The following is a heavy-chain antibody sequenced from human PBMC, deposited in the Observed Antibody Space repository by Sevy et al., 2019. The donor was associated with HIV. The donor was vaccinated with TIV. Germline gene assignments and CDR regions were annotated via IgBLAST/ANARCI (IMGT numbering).Heavy chain of an antibody. J-gene: IGHJ4*02. CDR1: GFIFSSFA. Sequence: GGFLRLSCAASGFIFSSFAMGWVRQGPRKGLEWISVISASGDYTYYADSVKGRFTISRDNSKNTLFLQMNSLRAEDTAIFYCAKKMGGGSGMAFLIDYWGQGTLVTVSS. CDR3: AKKMGGGSGMAFLIDY. D-gene: IGHD1-20*01. CDR2: ISASGDYT. V-gene: IGHV3-23*01.